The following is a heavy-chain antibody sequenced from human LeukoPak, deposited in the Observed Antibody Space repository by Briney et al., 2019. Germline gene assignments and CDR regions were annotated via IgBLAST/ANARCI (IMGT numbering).Heavy chain of an antibody. Sequence: SQTLSLTCAVSGGSISSGGYSWSWIRQPPGKGLEWIGYIYHSGSTYYNPSLKSRVTISVDRSKNRFSLKLSSVTAADTAVYYCARGSSGYYYGDYFDYWGQGTLVTVSS. CDR2: IYHSGST. D-gene: IGHD3-22*01. V-gene: IGHV4-30-2*01. CDR1: GGSISSGGYS. CDR3: ARGSSGYYYGDYFDY. J-gene: IGHJ4*02.